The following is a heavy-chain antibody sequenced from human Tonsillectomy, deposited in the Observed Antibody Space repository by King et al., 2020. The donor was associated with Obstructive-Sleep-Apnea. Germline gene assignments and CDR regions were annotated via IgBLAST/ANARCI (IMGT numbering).Heavy chain of an antibody. CDR1: GGTFSSYA. CDR3: ARGGSFAEYFQH. Sequence: QLVQSGAEVKKPGSSVKVSCNAAGGTFSSYAISCVRQATVQGLYWMGWCLPIFGTSTYAQKFQGRVTITSDESTSQAYMELRSLRSEDTAVYYCARGGSFAEYFQHWGQGTLVTVSS. V-gene: IGHV1-69*05. D-gene: IGHD3-16*02. CDR2: CLPIFGTS. J-gene: IGHJ1*01.